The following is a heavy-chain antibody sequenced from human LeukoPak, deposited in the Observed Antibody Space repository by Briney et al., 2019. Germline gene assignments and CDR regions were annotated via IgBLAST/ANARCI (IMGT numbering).Heavy chain of an antibody. Sequence: GGSLRLSCAASGFTFDDYAMHWVRQAPGKGLEWVSGISWNSGSIGYVDSVKGRFTISRDNAKNSLYLQMNSLRAEDTALYYCAKGGGYSYGYVFDYWGQGTLVTVSS. CDR2: ISWNSGSI. D-gene: IGHD5-18*01. V-gene: IGHV3-9*01. CDR1: GFTFDDYA. J-gene: IGHJ4*02. CDR3: AKGGGYSYGYVFDY.